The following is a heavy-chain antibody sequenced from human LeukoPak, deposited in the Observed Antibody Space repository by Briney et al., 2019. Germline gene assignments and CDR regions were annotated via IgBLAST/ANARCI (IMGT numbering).Heavy chain of an antibody. CDR1: GFTFSSYW. D-gene: IGHD2-2*01. V-gene: IGHV3-7*01. J-gene: IGHJ6*03. CDR2: IKQDGGDK. CDR3: ARDQPLTVASWGYFYYYMDV. Sequence: GGSLRLSCAASGFTFSSYWMSWVRQAPGKGLEWVANIKQDGGDKYYLDSVKGRFTISRDNAKKSVFLQMNSLRAEDTAVYFCARDQPLTVASWGYFYYYMDVWGKGTTVTVSS.